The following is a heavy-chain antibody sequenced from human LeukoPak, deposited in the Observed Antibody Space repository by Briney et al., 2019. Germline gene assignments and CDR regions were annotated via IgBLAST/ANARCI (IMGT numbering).Heavy chain of an antibody. J-gene: IGHJ4*02. Sequence: PGGSLRLSCAASGFTFSNAWMSWVRQAPGKGLEWVGRIKSKTDGGTTDYAAPVKGRFTISRDDSKNTLYLQMNSLKTEHTAVYYCTTGLAAAPIDFDYWGQGTLVTVSS. CDR1: GFTFSNAW. CDR2: IKSKTDGGTT. CDR3: TTGLAAAPIDFDY. D-gene: IGHD6-13*01. V-gene: IGHV3-15*01.